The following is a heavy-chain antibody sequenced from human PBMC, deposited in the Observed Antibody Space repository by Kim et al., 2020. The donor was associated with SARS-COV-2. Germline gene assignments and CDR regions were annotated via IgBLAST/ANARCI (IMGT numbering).Heavy chain of an antibody. CDR2: IWYDGSNK. V-gene: IGHV3-33*01. Sequence: GGSLRLSCAASGFTFSSYGMHWVRQAPGKGLEWVAVIWYDGSNKYYADSVKGRFTISRDNSKNTLYLQMNSLRAEDTAVYYCARDGGRGPLTMIVPGAYWGQGTLVTVSS. D-gene: IGHD3-22*01. CDR3: ARDGGRGPLTMIVPGAY. J-gene: IGHJ4*02. CDR1: GFTFSSYG.